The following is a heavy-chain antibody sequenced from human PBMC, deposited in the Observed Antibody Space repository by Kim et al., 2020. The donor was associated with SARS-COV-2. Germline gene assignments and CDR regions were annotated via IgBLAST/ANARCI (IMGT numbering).Heavy chain of an antibody. CDR3: ARTRGSITIFGVVQTPPYYYYGMDV. V-gene: IGHV1-69*13. D-gene: IGHD3-3*01. J-gene: IGHJ6*02. CDR1: GGTFSSYA. CDR2: IIPIFGTA. Sequence: SVKVSCKASGGTFSSYAISWVRQAPGQGLEWMGGIIPIFGTANYAQKFQGRVTITADESTSTAYMELSSLRSEDTAVYYCARTRGSITIFGVVQTPPYYYYGMDVWGQETTVTVSS.